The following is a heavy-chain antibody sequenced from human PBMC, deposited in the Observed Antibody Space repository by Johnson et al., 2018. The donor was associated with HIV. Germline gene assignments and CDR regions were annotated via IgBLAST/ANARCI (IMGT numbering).Heavy chain of an antibody. CDR1: GFTFSSYA. J-gene: IGHJ3*02. CDR3: ARGGYYYDSYDAFDI. V-gene: IGHV3-30*04. D-gene: IGHD3-22*01. CDR2: ISYDGSTK. Sequence: VQLVESGGGVVQPGMSLRLSCPASGFTFSSYAMHWVRQAPGKGLEWVAVISYDGSTKYYAYSVKGRFTISRDNSKNTLYLQMNSLRAEDTAVYYCARGGYYYDSYDAFDIWGQGTMVTVSS.